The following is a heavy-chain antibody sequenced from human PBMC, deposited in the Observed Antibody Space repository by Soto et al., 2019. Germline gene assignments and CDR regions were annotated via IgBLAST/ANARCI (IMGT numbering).Heavy chain of an antibody. CDR2: IIPIFGTA. CDR3: AITHDFAFDI. V-gene: IGHV1-69*12. CDR1: GGTFSSYA. J-gene: IGHJ3*02. D-gene: IGHD1-1*01. Sequence: QVQLVQSGAGVKKPGSSVKVSCKASGGTFSSYAISWVRQAPGQGLEWMGGIIPIFGTANYAQKFQGRVTITAEETTITPYMELSSLRSEDPALYYCAITHDFAFDIWGQGTMVTVSS.